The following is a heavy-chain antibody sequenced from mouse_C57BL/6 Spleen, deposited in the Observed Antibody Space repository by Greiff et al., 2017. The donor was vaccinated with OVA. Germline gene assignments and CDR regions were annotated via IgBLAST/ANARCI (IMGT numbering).Heavy chain of an antibody. CDR2: IDPANGNT. CDR3: ASGDYDVPAMDY. Sequence: VHVKQSVAELVRPGASVKLSCTASGFNIKNTYMHWVKQRPEQGLEWIGRIDPANGNTKYAPKFQGKDTITADTSSNTAYLQLSSLTSEDTAIYYCASGDYDVPAMDYWGQGTSVTVSS. CDR1: GFNIKNTY. D-gene: IGHD2-4*01. V-gene: IGHV14-3*01. J-gene: IGHJ4*01.